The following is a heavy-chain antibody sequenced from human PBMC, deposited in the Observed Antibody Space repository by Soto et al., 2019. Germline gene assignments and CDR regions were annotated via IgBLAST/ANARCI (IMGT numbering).Heavy chain of an antibody. Sequence: GSLRLSCAASGFTFSSYAMHWVRQAPGKGLEWVAVISYDGSNKYYADSVKGRFTISRDNSKNTLYLQMNSLRAEDTAVHYCARDPPLPGYSSSWPHYFDYWGQGTLVTVSS. V-gene: IGHV3-30-3*01. J-gene: IGHJ4*02. CDR1: GFTFSSYA. CDR3: ARDPPLPGYSSSWPHYFDY. D-gene: IGHD6-13*01. CDR2: ISYDGSNK.